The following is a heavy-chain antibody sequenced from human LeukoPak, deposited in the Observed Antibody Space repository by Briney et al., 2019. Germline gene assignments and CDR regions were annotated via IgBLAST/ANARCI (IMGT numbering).Heavy chain of an antibody. D-gene: IGHD3-16*02. CDR1: KFTFGDYG. CDR2: ISSSGNTI. J-gene: IGHJ4*02. Sequence: GGSLRLSCIASKFTFGDYGMNWVRQAPGKGLEWVSFISSSGNTIYYTDSVKGRFTISRDNAKNSVNLQMSSLREEDTAVYYCVRDWGNDREFDYWGQGTLVSVSS. V-gene: IGHV3-48*02. CDR3: VRDWGNDREFDY.